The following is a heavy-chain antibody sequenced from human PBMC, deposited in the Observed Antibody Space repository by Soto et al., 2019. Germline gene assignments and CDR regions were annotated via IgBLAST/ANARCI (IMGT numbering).Heavy chain of an antibody. CDR3: ARPVGSFDAFDI. CDR2: INHSGST. CDR1: GGSFSGYY. Sequence: SETLSLTCAVYGGSFSGYYWSWIRQPPGKGLEWIGEINHSGSTNYNPALKSRFTISVDTSKNKFSLKLSSVTAADTAVYYCARPVGSFDAFDIWGQGTMVTVSS. V-gene: IGHV4-34*01. D-gene: IGHD3-10*01. J-gene: IGHJ3*02.